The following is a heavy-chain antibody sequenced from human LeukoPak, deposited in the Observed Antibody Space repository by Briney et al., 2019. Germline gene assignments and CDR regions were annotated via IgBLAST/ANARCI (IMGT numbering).Heavy chain of an antibody. J-gene: IGHJ4*02. CDR3: ARETIVVVPAAMSTSGSSVSVDFGY. Sequence: ASVKVSCKASGYTFTSYYMHWVRQAPGQGGEWMGIINPSGGSTSYAQKFQGRVTMTRDTSTSTVYMELSSLRSEDTAVYYCARETIVVVPAAMSTSGSSVSVDFGYWGQGTLVTVSS. CDR1: GYTFTSYY. CDR2: INPSGGST. D-gene: IGHD2-2*01. V-gene: IGHV1-46*01.